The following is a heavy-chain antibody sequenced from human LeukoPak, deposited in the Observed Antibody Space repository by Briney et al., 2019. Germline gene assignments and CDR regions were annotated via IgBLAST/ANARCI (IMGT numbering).Heavy chain of an antibody. Sequence: GGSLRLSCAASGFTVSSNYMSWVRQAPGKGMEWVSTISDGSDSTYYADSVKGRFSISRDNSKNTVYLQMTSLRAEDTAVYYCATESLFGTMKSPDYWGQGTLVTVSS. CDR1: GFTVSSNY. D-gene: IGHD3-3*01. V-gene: IGHV3-23*01. J-gene: IGHJ4*02. CDR2: ISDGSDST. CDR3: ATESLFGTMKSPDY.